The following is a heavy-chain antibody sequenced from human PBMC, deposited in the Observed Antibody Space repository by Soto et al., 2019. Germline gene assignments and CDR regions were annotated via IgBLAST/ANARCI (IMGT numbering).Heavy chain of an antibody. D-gene: IGHD2-15*01. V-gene: IGHV3-21*01. CDR3: ARDRLVAATSAPPYCYYGMDV. CDR1: GFTFISYS. Sequence: GWSLRLSCATSGFTFISYSMNWVRQAPGMGLEWVSSISSSSRYIYYADSVRGRFTISRDNAKNSLYLQINSLRAEDTAVYYCARDRLVAATSAPPYCYYGMDVWGQGTTVTVSS. J-gene: IGHJ6*02. CDR2: ISSSSRYI.